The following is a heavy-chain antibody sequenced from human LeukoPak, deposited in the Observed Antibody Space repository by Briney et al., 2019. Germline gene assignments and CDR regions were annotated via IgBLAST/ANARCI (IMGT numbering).Heavy chain of an antibody. Sequence: GGSLRLSCAASGFTFSNYAMNWVRQAPGKGLEWVSGISGSGGSTYYADSMKGRFTISRDNSKNTLYLQMNSLRAEDTAVYYCAKDRFSNYGNWFDPWGQGTLVTVFS. V-gene: IGHV3-23*01. CDR3: AKDRFSNYGNWFDP. D-gene: IGHD4-11*01. CDR1: GFTFSNYA. J-gene: IGHJ5*02. CDR2: ISGSGGST.